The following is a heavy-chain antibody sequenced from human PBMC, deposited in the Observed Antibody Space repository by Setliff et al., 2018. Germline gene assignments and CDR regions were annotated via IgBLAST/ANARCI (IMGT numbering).Heavy chain of an antibody. CDR1: GFSFSTFG. V-gene: IGHV1-18*01. CDR3: TTSRAPRVVLAADFDL. J-gene: IGHJ4*02. D-gene: IGHD2-21*01. CDR2: ISPYSGET. Sequence: GASVKVSCKTSGFSFSTFGFSWVRQAPGQGLEWMGWISPYSGETNNAQKFQDRLSVTADTSSKTIYMELRSLTSDDTAVYFCTTSRAPRVVLAADFDLWGQGTLVTVSS.